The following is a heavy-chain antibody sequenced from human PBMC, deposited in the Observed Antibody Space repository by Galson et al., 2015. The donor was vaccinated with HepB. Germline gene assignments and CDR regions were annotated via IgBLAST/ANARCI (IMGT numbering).Heavy chain of an antibody. V-gene: IGHV1-8*01. Sequence: SVTVSCKASGSTFTSYDINWVRQATGQGLEWMGWMNPNSGNTGYAQKFQGRVTMTRNTSISTAYMELSSLRSEDTAVYYCARGRRYYDSSGYRDYYFDYWGQGTLVTVSS. D-gene: IGHD3-22*01. CDR3: ARGRRYYDSSGYRDYYFDY. J-gene: IGHJ4*02. CDR2: MNPNSGNT. CDR1: GSTFTSYD.